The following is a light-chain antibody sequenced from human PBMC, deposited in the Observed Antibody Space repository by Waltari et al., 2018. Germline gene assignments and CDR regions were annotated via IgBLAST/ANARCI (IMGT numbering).Light chain of an antibody. CDR3: QQQCRFPPT. J-gene: IGKJ1*01. V-gene: IGKV3-11*01. CDR1: QSINTY. Sequence: EIVLTQSPATLSLSPGERATLFCRASQSINTYLAWYQQKPGQAPRLLIFDASSRAPGIPATFRGGGSGTNFTITISSMEPDDFAVYYCQQQCRFPPTFGQGTKVEIK. CDR2: DAS.